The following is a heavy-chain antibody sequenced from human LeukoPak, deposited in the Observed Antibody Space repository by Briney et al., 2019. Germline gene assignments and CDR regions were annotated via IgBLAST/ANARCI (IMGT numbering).Heavy chain of an antibody. Sequence: ASVKVSCKASGGTFSSYAISWVRQAPGQGLEWMGRIIPILGIANYAQKFQGRVTITADKSTSTAYMELSSLRSEDTAVYYCARDRGASTVTTSVTQDYWGQGALVTVSS. CDR2: IIPILGIA. D-gene: IGHD4-17*01. CDR3: ARDRGASTVTTSVTQDY. V-gene: IGHV1-69*04. J-gene: IGHJ4*02. CDR1: GGTFSSYA.